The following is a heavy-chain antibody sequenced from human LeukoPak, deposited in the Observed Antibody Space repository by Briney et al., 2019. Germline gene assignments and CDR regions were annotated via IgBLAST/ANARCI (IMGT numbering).Heavy chain of an antibody. J-gene: IGHJ5*02. Sequence: SETLSLTCTVSGGSISSSSYYWGWIRQPPGKGLEWIGSIYYSGSTYYNPSLKSRVTISVDTSKNQFSLKLSSVTAADTAVYYCARGPTAMAPPNWFDPWGQGTLVTVSS. CDR1: GGSISSSSYY. V-gene: IGHV4-39*07. CDR2: IYYSGST. CDR3: ARGPTAMAPPNWFDP. D-gene: IGHD5-18*01.